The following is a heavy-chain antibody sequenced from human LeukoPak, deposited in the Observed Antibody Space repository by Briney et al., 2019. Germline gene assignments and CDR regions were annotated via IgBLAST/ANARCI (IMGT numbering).Heavy chain of an antibody. CDR1: GFSFSNYD. Sequence: PGGSLRLSCGASGFSFSNYDMNWVRQAPGKGLEWVSVISDSGGGSNYADSVKGRFTISRDNSKNTLYLQMNSLRAEDTAVYYCAKSDDYNDRYYFVSWGQGTLVTVSS. J-gene: IGHJ4*02. CDR3: AKSDDYNDRYYFVS. CDR2: ISDSGGGS. V-gene: IGHV3-23*01. D-gene: IGHD5-24*01.